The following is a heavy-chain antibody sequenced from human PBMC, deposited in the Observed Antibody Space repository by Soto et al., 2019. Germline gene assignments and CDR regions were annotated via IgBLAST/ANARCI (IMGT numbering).Heavy chain of an antibody. Sequence: TSETLSLTCAVYGGSFSGYYWSWIRQPPGKGLEWIGEINHSGSTNYNPSLKSRVTISVDTSKNQFSLKLSSVTAADTAVYYCARGKPRYCSSTSCYSHYYYYGMDVWGQGTTVTVSS. D-gene: IGHD2-2*01. CDR1: GGSFSGYY. CDR2: INHSGST. V-gene: IGHV4-34*01. CDR3: ARGKPRYCSSTSCYSHYYYYGMDV. J-gene: IGHJ6*02.